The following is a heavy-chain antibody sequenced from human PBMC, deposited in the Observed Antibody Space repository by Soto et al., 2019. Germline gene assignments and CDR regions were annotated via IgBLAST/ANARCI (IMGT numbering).Heavy chain of an antibody. D-gene: IGHD1-20*01. Sequence: PSETLSLTCTVSGGSISSYYWSWIQQPPGKGLEWIGYIYYSGSTNYNPSLKSRVTISVDTSKNQFSLKLSSVTAADTAVYYCARRYGRNFDYWGQGTLVTVSS. CDR1: GGSISSYY. CDR2: IYYSGST. V-gene: IGHV4-59*01. CDR3: ARRYGRNFDY. J-gene: IGHJ4*02.